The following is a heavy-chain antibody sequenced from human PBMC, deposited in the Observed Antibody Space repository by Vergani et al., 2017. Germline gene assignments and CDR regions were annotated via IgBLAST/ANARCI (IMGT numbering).Heavy chain of an antibody. V-gene: IGHV4-30-4*08. D-gene: IGHD2-2*03. Sequence: QVQLQESGPGLVKPSQTLSLTCTVSGGSISSGDYYWSWIRQPPGKGLEWIGYIYYSGSTYYNPSLKSRVTISVDTSKNQFSLKLSSVTAADTALYYCARGLVPRGYCSSTSCYGAPDYWGQGTLVTVSS. CDR3: ARGLVPRGYCSSTSCYGAPDY. CDR1: GGSISSGDYY. J-gene: IGHJ4*02. CDR2: IYYSGST.